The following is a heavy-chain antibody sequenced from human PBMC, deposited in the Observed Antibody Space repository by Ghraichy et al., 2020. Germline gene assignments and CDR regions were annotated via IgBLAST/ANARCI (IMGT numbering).Heavy chain of an antibody. CDR1: GGSISSSSYY. CDR3: ARLGAAADQRGLYYFDY. Sequence: ETLSLTCTVSGGSISSSSYYWGWIRQPPGKGLEWIGSIYYSGSTYYNPSLKSRVTISVDTSKNQFSLKLSSVTAADTAVYYCARLGAAADQRGLYYFDYWGQGTLVTVSS. CDR2: IYYSGST. V-gene: IGHV4-39*01. J-gene: IGHJ4*02. D-gene: IGHD6-13*01.